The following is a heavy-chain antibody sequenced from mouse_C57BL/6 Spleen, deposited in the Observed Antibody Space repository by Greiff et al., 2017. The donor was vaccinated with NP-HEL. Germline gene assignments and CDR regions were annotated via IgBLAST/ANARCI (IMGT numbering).Heavy chain of an antibody. V-gene: IGHV14-2*01. J-gene: IGHJ4*01. D-gene: IGHD2-1*01. CDR3: ARERVTTCAMDY. Sequence: VHVKQSGAELVKPGASVKLSCTASGFNINDYYMSWVKQRTEQGLEWIGRIDPEDGETKYAPKFQGKSTITADTSSNTAYLQLSSLTSEDTAVYYCARERVTTCAMDYWGQGTSVTVSS. CDR1: GFNINDYY. CDR2: IDPEDGET.